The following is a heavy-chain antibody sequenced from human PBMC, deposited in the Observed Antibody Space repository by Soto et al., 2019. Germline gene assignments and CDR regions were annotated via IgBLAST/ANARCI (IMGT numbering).Heavy chain of an antibody. CDR2: ISSSSSTI. Sequence: GGSLRLSCAASGFTFSSYSMNWVRQAPGKGLEWVSYISSSSSTIYYANSVKGRFTISRDNAKNSLYLQMNSLRAEDTAVYYCARVRNLYSSGWYDYWGQGTLVTVSS. V-gene: IGHV3-48*01. CDR1: GFTFSSYS. CDR3: ARVRNLYSSGWYDY. D-gene: IGHD6-19*01. J-gene: IGHJ4*02.